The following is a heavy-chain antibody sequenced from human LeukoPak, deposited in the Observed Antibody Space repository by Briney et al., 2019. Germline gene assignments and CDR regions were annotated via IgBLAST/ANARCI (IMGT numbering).Heavy chain of an antibody. Sequence: GGSLRLSCAASGFTFSSYAMPWVHQAPGKGLEYVSAISSNGGSTYYANSVKGRFTISRDNSKNTLYLQMGSLRAEDMAVYYCARGSYYDFWSGYCPIWGQGTMVTVSS. CDR2: ISSNGGST. J-gene: IGHJ3*02. CDR3: ARGSYYDFWSGYCPI. V-gene: IGHV3-64*01. D-gene: IGHD3-3*01. CDR1: GFTFSSYA.